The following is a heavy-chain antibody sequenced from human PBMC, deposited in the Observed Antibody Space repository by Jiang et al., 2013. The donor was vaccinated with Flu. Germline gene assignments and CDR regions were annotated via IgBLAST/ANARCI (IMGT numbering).Heavy chain of an antibody. D-gene: IGHD6-13*01. V-gene: IGHV4-59*08. CDR1: GGSISSYY. CDR3: ARGRFIAAAGITKSHNWFDP. CDR2: IYYSGST. Sequence: PGLVKPSETLSLTCTVSGGSISSYYWSWIRQPPGKGLEWIGYIYYSGSTNYNPSLKSRVTMSVDTSKNQFSLKLSSVTVADTAVYYCARGRFIAAAGITKSHNWFDPWGQGTLVTVSS. J-gene: IGHJ5*02.